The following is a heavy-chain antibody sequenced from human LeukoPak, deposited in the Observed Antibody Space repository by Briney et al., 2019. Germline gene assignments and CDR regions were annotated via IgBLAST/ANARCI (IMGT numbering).Heavy chain of an antibody. CDR3: AKARALTGRYYFDY. J-gene: IGHJ4*02. V-gene: IGHV3-9*01. CDR1: GFTFDDYA. CDR2: ISWTSGSM. D-gene: IGHD3-9*01. Sequence: GRSLRLSCAASGFTFDDYAMHWVRQAPGKGLEWVSGISWTSGSMAYADSVKGRFTISRDNAKNSLYLQMNSLRTEDTALYYCAKARALTGRYYFDYWGQGTLVTVSS.